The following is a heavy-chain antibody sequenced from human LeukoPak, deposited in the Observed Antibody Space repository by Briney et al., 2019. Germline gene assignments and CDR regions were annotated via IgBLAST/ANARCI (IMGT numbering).Heavy chain of an antibody. CDR2: ISYDGSNK. Sequence: GGSLRLSCAASGFTFSSYAMHWVRQAPGKGLEWVAVISYDGSNKYYADSVKGRFTISRDNSKNTLYLQMNSLRAEDTAVYYCASTSRIAVVGPFDYWGQGTLVTVSS. D-gene: IGHD6-19*01. V-gene: IGHV3-30-3*01. CDR3: ASTSRIAVVGPFDY. J-gene: IGHJ4*02. CDR1: GFTFSSYA.